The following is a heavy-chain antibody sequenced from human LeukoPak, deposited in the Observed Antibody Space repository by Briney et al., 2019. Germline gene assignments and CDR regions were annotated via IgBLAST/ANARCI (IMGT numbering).Heavy chain of an antibody. CDR3: ARGRVEMATIGYYFDY. J-gene: IGHJ4*02. D-gene: IGHD5-24*01. CDR2: FDPENGET. CDR1: EYTLTQLS. V-gene: IGHV1-24*01. Sequence: ASVKVSCKVSEYTLTQLSMHWVRQAPGKGLEWMGGFDPENGETIYAQKFQGRVTMTEDTSTDTAYMELSSLRSEDTAVYFCARGRVEMATIGYYFDYWGQGTLVTVSS.